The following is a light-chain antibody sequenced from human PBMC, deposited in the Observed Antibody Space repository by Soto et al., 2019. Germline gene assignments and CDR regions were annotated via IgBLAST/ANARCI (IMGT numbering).Light chain of an antibody. Sequence: EIVLTQSPGTLSLSPGERATLSCRASQTVRGSYLAWFQQKPGQAPRLLIYAASTRAAGVPDRFSGSGSGTDFSLTINRLEPKDFAVYYCQHYGPSPWTFGQGTKVEIK. CDR2: AAS. V-gene: IGKV3-20*01. CDR3: QHYGPSPWT. J-gene: IGKJ1*01. CDR1: QTVRGSY.